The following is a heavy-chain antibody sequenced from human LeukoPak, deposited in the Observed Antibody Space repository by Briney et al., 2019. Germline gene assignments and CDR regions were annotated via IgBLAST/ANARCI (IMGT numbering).Heavy chain of an antibody. Sequence: KYGESLKISCQGSGYGFTNSWIGWVRQMPGKGLEWMGIIYPGDSDTTYSPSFQGQVTISADKSISTAYLQWSSLKASDTAMYYCASAGDTSDYFYFSAFDIWGQGTMVTVSS. V-gene: IGHV5-51*01. CDR1: GYGFTNSW. D-gene: IGHD3-22*01. CDR3: ASAGDTSDYFYFSAFDI. J-gene: IGHJ3*02. CDR2: IYPGDSDT.